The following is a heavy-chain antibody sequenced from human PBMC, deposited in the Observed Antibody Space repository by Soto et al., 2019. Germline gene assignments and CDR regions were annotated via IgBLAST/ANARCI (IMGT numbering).Heavy chain of an antibody. CDR3: ARITGTDTLYYFDY. CDR1: GGSISSGDYY. V-gene: IGHV4-30-4*01. CDR2: IYYSGST. D-gene: IGHD1-7*01. Sequence: SETLSLTCTVSGGSISSGDYYWSWIRQPPGKGLEWIGYIYYSGSTYYNPSLKSRVTISVDTSKNQFSLKLSSVTAADTAVYYCARITGTDTLYYFDYWGQGTLVTVSS. J-gene: IGHJ4*02.